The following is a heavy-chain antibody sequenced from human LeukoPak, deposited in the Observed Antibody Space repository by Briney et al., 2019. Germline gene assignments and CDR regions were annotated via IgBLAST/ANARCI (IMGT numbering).Heavy chain of an antibody. CDR2: INHSGRT. J-gene: IGHJ4*02. Sequence: PSETLSLTCAVYGGSFRGYYWSWIRQPPGKGLEWIGEINHSGRTNYKSSLKSRVTISIDTSKNQFSLKLSSVTAADTAVYYCARGLIWDLYGSGSYYKWAYFDYWGQGTLVTVSS. V-gene: IGHV4-34*01. D-gene: IGHD3-10*01. CDR1: GGSFRGYY. CDR3: ARGLIWDLYGSGSYYKWAYFDY.